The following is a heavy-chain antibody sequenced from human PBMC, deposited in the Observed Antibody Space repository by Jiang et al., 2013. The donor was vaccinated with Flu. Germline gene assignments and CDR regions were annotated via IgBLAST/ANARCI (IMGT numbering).Heavy chain of an antibody. CDR2: IDPKSGGT. Sequence: EVKKPGASVKVSCKASGYTFTGYYLHWVRQAPGQGLEWVGWIDPKSGGTKYAQKFQGWVTMTRDTAISTAYMELSRLKSDDTALYYCTGGASVSSTGWYRRWFDPWGQGTLVTVSS. V-gene: IGHV1-2*04. CDR1: GYTFTGYY. J-gene: IGHJ5*02. CDR3: TGGASVSSTGWYRRWFDP. D-gene: IGHD6-19*01.